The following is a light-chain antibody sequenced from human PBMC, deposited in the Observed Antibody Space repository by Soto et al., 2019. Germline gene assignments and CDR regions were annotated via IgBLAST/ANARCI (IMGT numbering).Light chain of an antibody. CDR2: DAS. Sequence: EIVLPQSPATLSLSPGERATLSCRASQSVSSYLAWYQQKPGQAPRLLIYDASNRATGIPARFSGSGSGTDFTLTISSLEPEDFAVYYCQQRGTFGQGTKVDIK. V-gene: IGKV3-11*01. CDR1: QSVSSY. CDR3: QQRGT. J-gene: IGKJ1*01.